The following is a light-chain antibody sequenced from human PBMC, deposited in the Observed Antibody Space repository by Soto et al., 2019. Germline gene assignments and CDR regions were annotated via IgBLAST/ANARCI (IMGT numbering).Light chain of an antibody. CDR3: QQSYSTAWT. Sequence: DIPMTQSPSSLSASVGDRVTITCRASQSISNYLNWYQQKPGKAPKLLIYAASSLQSGVPSRFSGSGSGTDFTLTISSLQLEDFATYYGQQSYSTAWTFGQGTKVEIK. CDR2: AAS. V-gene: IGKV1-39*01. J-gene: IGKJ1*01. CDR1: QSISNY.